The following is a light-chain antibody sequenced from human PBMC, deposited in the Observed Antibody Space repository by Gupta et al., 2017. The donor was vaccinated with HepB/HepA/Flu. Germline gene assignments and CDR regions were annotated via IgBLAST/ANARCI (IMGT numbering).Light chain of an antibody. J-gene: IGLJ2*01. CDR3: SSRDSSGNRVI. CDR2: NRN. V-gene: IGLV3-19*01. Sequence: SSELTQEPAVSVALGQGVTIICQGESRRSYYACWYQQKSGQAPGIVLYNRNNRPSGIPDRFSGSNSGKTSSLTITGAQADDEADYYCSSRDSSGNRVIFGGGTKLTV. CDR1: SRRSYY.